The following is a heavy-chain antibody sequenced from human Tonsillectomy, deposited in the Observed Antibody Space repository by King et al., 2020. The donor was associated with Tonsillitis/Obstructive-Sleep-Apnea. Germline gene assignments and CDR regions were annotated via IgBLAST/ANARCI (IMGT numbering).Heavy chain of an antibody. D-gene: IGHD5-18*01. CDR3: ARGRPTDTVMGYYFYL. CDR1: GLTFSSFG. J-gene: IGHJ4*02. Sequence: VQLVESGGGVVQPGRSLRLSCAASGLTFSSFGVHWVRQAPGKGLEWVAVLSYDGYSKYLADSVKGRFTISRDNSKNTLYLQMNSLRPEDTAVYYCARGRPTDTVMGYYFYLWGRGTLVTVSS. CDR2: LSYDGYSK. V-gene: IGHV3-30*03.